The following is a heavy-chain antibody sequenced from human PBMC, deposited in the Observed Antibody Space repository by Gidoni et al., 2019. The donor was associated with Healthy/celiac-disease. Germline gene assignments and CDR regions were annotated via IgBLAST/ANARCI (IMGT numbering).Heavy chain of an antibody. D-gene: IGHD4-17*01. J-gene: IGHJ2*01. CDR3: ARDMLTYGDYLEGDVISYWYFDL. Sequence: QVQLVESGGGLVKPGGSLRLSCAASGFTFSAYYMSWIRPAPGKGLEWVSYISSSSSYTNYADSVKGRFTISRDNAKNSLYLQMNSLRAEDTAVYYCARDMLTYGDYLEGDVISYWYFDLWGRGTLVTVSS. V-gene: IGHV3-11*05. CDR1: GFTFSAYY. CDR2: ISSSSSYT.